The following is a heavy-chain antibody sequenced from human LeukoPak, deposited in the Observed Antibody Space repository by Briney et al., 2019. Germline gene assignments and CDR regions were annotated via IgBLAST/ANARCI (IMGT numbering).Heavy chain of an antibody. CDR1: GFTFSDYY. CDR3: ARGGLDSGYQFRLPYAFDI. J-gene: IGHJ3*02. V-gene: IGHV3-11*01. CDR2: ISSSGSTI. D-gene: IGHD5-12*01. Sequence: GGSLRLSCAASGFTFSDYYMSWIRQAPGKGLEWVSYISSSGSTIYYADSVKGRFTISRDNAKNSLYLQMNSLRAEDTAVYYCARGGLDSGYQFRLPYAFDIWGQGTMVTVSS.